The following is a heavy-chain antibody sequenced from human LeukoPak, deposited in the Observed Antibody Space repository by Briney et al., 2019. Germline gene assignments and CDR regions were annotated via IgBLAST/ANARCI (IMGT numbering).Heavy chain of an antibody. J-gene: IGHJ4*01. Sequence: GGSLRLSCAVSGFTFTDYWMNWVRQTPGKGLEWVASIRQDGSEKTYVDSVKGRFTISRDNTKNSLSLQVNSLRVEDTAVYYCTRDGTAAGLYFDLWGQGTLVTVSS. D-gene: IGHD6-13*01. CDR1: GFTFTDYW. CDR3: TRDGTAAGLYFDL. CDR2: IRQDGSEK. V-gene: IGHV3-7*01.